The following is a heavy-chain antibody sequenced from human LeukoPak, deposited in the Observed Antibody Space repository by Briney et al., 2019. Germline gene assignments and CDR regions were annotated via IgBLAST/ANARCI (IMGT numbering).Heavy chain of an antibody. CDR2: IIPIFGTA. V-gene: IGHV1-69*06. D-gene: IGHD5-12*01. CDR1: GGTFSSHA. CDR3: ARGLASGYPGGYYYYYYMDV. Sequence: ASVKVSCKASGGTFSSHAISWVRQAPGQGLEWMGGIIPIFGTANYAQKFQGRVTITADKSTSTAYMELSSLRSEDTAVYYCARGLASGYPGGYYYYYYMDVWGKGTTVTVSS. J-gene: IGHJ6*03.